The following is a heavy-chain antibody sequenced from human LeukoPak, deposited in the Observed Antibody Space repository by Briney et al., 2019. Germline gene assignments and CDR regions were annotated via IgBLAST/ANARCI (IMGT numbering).Heavy chain of an antibody. CDR2: IKEDGSEK. Sequence: GGSLRLSCAASGFTFSSYWMSWVRQAPGKGLEWVGNIKEDGSEKYYVDSVKGRFTISRDNAKNSLYLQMSGLRAEDTALYYCARTGYFDYWGQGTLVTVSS. CDR3: ARTGYFDY. J-gene: IGHJ4*02. CDR1: GFTFSSYW. V-gene: IGHV3-7*01.